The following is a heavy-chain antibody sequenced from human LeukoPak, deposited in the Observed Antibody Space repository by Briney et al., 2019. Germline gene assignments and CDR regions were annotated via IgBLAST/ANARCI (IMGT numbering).Heavy chain of an antibody. CDR1: GFTFSSHG. CDR3: VRDADWSFDY. Sequence: GGSLRLSCAASGFTFSSHGMHWVRQAPGRGLEWVEFIRNDGSDKYYADSVKGRFTISRDNSKNTLSVQMNSLRVQDTAVYYCVRDADWSFDYWGQGTLLTVSS. D-gene: IGHD3-9*01. J-gene: IGHJ4*02. CDR2: IRNDGSDK. V-gene: IGHV3-30*02.